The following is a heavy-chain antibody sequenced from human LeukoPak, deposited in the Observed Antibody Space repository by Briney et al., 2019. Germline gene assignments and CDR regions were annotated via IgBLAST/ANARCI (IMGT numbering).Heavy chain of an antibody. CDR3: ARDHDYHDSSGYNRFSDY. CDR1: GFTLSSYV. D-gene: IGHD3-22*01. V-gene: IGHV3-23*01. Sequence: GGSLRLSCAASGFTLSSYVMSWVRQAPGKGLEWVSAISGSGGSTYYADSVKGRFTISRDNSKNTLYLQMNSLRAEDTAVYYCARDHDYHDSSGYNRFSDYWGQGTLVTVSS. CDR2: ISGSGGST. J-gene: IGHJ4*02.